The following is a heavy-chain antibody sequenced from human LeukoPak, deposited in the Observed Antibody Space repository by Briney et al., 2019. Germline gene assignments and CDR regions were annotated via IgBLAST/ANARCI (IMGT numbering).Heavy chain of an antibody. CDR3: AAEGGLTGSRYFDWLLGPT. J-gene: IGHJ5*02. CDR1: GGTFSSYA. CDR2: IIPIFGTA. V-gene: IGHV1-69*13. D-gene: IGHD3-9*01. Sequence: GASVKVSCKASGGTFSSYAFSWVRQAPGQGLEWMGGIIPIFGTANYAQKFQGRVTITADESTSTAYMELSSLRSEDTAVYYCAAEGGLTGSRYFDWLLGPTWGQGTLVTVSS.